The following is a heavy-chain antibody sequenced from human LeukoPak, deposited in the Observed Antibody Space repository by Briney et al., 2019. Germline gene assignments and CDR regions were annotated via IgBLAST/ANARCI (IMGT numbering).Heavy chain of an antibody. CDR1: GFTFNIYS. CDR3: ARGQFRIDY. V-gene: IGHV3-33*08. D-gene: IGHD5-24*01. CDR2: IWYDGSNK. Sequence: GGSLRLSCAASGFTFNIYSMHWVRQAPGKGLEWVAIIWYDGSNKYYADSVKGRFTISRDNAKNSLYLQMNSLRDEDTAVYYCARGQFRIDYWGQGTLVTVSS. J-gene: IGHJ4*02.